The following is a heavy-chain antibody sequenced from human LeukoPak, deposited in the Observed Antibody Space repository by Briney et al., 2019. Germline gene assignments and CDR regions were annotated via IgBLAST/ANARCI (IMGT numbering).Heavy chain of an antibody. CDR2: IYYSGST. CDR3: AKTIYYGSGSWSGAIDY. CDR1: GGSISSSSYY. Sequence: SQTLSLTCTVSGGSISSSSYYWGWIRQPPGKGLEWIGSIYYSGSTYYNPSLKSRVTISVDTSKNQFSLKLSSVTAADTAVYYCAKTIYYGSGSWSGAIDYWGQGTLVTVSS. D-gene: IGHD3-10*01. V-gene: IGHV4-39*07. J-gene: IGHJ4*02.